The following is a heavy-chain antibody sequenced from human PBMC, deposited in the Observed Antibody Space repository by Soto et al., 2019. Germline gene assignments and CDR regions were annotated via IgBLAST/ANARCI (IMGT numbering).Heavy chain of an antibody. V-gene: IGHV4-59*01. CDR2: VYHTGRT. CDR1: TDSMRTYS. CDR3: ARDDTTGLLEF. Sequence: PSETLSLTCSVSTDSMRTYSWTWIRQSPGKGLEWIGYVYHTGRTEYNPSLASRVTISIDMSKKQFSLQLTSVTAADTAVYFCARDDTTGLLEFWGQGTLVTVSS. J-gene: IGHJ4*02.